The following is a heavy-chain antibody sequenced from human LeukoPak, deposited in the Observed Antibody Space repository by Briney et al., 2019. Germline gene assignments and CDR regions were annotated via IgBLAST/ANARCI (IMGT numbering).Heavy chain of an antibody. CDR3: ARLPSHYDFWRNYYMDV. CDR2: INHSGST. J-gene: IGHJ6*03. Sequence: SETLSLTCAVYGGSFSGYYWSWIRQPPGKGLEWIGEINHSGSTNYNPSLKSRVTISVDTSKNQFSLKLSSVTAADTAVYYCARLPSHYDFWRNYYMDVWGKGTTVTVSS. V-gene: IGHV4-34*01. D-gene: IGHD3-3*01. CDR1: GGSFSGYY.